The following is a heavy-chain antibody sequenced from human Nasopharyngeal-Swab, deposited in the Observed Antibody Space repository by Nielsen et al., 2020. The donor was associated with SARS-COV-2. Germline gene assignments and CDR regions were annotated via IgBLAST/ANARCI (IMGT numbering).Heavy chain of an antibody. CDR2: IYYSGST. CDR3: ARLYSSSWYYFQH. J-gene: IGHJ1*01. V-gene: IGHV4-39*01. CDR1: GGSISSSSYY. Sequence: SATLSLTCTVSGGSISSSSYYWGWIRQPPGKGLEWIGSIYYSGSTYYNPSLKSRVTISVDTSKNQFSLKLSSVTAADTAVYYCARLYSSSWYYFQHWGQGTLVTASS. D-gene: IGHD6-13*01.